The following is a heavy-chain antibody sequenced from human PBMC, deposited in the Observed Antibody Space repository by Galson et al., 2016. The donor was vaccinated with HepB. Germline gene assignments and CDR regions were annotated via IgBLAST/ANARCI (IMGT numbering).Heavy chain of an antibody. CDR3: ARANYGGSFDY. D-gene: IGHD4-23*01. CDR2: ISSYNGYT. Sequence: SVKVSCKASDNTFTNFGFTWVRQAPGQGLEWMGWISSYNGYTGYPQRLQGRITMTADTSTSTVYMELRSLRPDDTAIYYCARANYGGSFDYWGQGTLVTVSS. J-gene: IGHJ4*02. V-gene: IGHV1-18*01. CDR1: DNTFTNFG.